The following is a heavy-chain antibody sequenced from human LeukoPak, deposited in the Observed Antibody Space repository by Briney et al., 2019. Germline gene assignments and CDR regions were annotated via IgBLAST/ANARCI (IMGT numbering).Heavy chain of an antibody. J-gene: IGHJ4*02. CDR2: INSYSGET. V-gene: IGHV1-2*02. CDR3: AREGGYSGYDAVDH. Sequence: ASVKVSCKASGYTFTRYHMHWVRQAPGQGLEWMGWINSYSGETNYAQKFQGRVTMARDTSISTAYVELSRLTSDDTAVYYCAREGGYSGYDAVDHWGQGTLVTVSS. CDR1: GYTFTRYH. D-gene: IGHD5-12*01.